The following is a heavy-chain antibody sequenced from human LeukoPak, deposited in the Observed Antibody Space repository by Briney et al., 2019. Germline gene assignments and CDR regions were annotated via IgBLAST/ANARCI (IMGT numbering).Heavy chain of an antibody. V-gene: IGHV3-48*04. Sequence: GGSLRLSCAASGFTFSSYSMNWVRQAPGKGLEWVSYISSSSSTIYYADSVKGRFTISRDNAKNSLYLQMNSLRAEDTAVYYCASQANALYSYVDYWGQGTLVTVSS. J-gene: IGHJ4*02. CDR1: GFTFSSYS. CDR2: ISSSSSTI. CDR3: ASQANALYSYVDY. D-gene: IGHD5-18*01.